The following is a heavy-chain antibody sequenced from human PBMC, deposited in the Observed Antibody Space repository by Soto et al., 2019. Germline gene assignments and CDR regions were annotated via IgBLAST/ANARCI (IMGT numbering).Heavy chain of an antibody. CDR3: ALRYGVAFDI. CDR2: IYYSGST. V-gene: IGHV4-59*08. Sequence: QVQLQESGPGLVKPSETLSLTCTVSGGSISSYYWSWIRQPPGKGLEWIGYIYYSGSTNYNPSLKRRVTLSVDTSQNQFAMRLSSGPAADTVVYFRALRYGVAFDIWGQGTMVTVSS. J-gene: IGHJ3*02. D-gene: IGHD3-9*01. CDR1: GGSISSYY.